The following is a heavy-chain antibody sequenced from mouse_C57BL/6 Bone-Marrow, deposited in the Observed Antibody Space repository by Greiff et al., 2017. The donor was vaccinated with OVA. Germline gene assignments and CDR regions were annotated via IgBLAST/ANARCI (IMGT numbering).Heavy chain of an antibody. J-gene: IGHJ4*01. CDR3: TTDGSRGMDY. D-gene: IGHD1-1*01. Sequence: VQLKESGAELVRPGASVKLSCTASGFNIKDDYMHWVKQRPEQGLEWIGWIDPENGDTEYASKFQGKATITADTSSNTAYLQLSSLTSEDTAVYYCTTDGSRGMDYWGQGTSVTVSS. CDR2: IDPENGDT. V-gene: IGHV14-4*01. CDR1: GFNIKDDY.